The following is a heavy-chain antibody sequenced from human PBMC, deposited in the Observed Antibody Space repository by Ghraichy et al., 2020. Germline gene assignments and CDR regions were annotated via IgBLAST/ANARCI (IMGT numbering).Heavy chain of an antibody. V-gene: IGHV4-31*03. CDR1: GGSISSGGYY. CDR2: INYSGST. D-gene: IGHD1-26*01. CDR3: ARGATTISPFDY. J-gene: IGHJ4*02. Sequence: SETLSLTCTVSGGSISSGGYYWSWIRQHPGKGLEWIGYINYSGSTYYNPSLKSRVTISVDTSKNQFSLKLSSVTAAVTAVYYCARGATTISPFDYWGQGTLVTVSS.